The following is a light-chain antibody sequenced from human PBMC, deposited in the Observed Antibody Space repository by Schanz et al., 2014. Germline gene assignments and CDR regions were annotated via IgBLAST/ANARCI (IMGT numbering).Light chain of an antibody. Sequence: QSALTQPRSVSGSPGQPVTISCTGTSSDVGGYNYVSWYQQHPGKAPQLMIYDVSKRPSGVPDRFSGSKSGNTASLTISGLQAEDEADYYCSSYAGSNILGVFGGGTKLTVL. CDR1: SSDVGGYNY. V-gene: IGLV2-11*01. CDR2: DVS. J-gene: IGLJ3*02. CDR3: SSYAGSNILGV.